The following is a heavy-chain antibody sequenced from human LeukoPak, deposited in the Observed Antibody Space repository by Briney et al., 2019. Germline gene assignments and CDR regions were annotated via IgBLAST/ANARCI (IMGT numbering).Heavy chain of an antibody. J-gene: IGHJ4*02. Sequence: PSETLSLTCTVSGGSISSSSYYWGWIRQPPGKGLGWIGSIYYSGSTYYNPSLKSRVTISLDTSKNQFSLKLSSVTAADTAVFYCARGIVGATDYFDYWGQGTLVTVSS. CDR2: IYYSGST. V-gene: IGHV4-39*07. CDR1: GGSISSSSYY. D-gene: IGHD1-26*01. CDR3: ARGIVGATDYFDY.